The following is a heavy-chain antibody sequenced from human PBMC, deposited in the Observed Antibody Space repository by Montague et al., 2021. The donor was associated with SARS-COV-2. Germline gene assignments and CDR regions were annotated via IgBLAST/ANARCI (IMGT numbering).Heavy chain of an antibody. CDR2: IYLSGFT. V-gene: IGHV4-4*02. D-gene: IGHD3/OR15-3a*01. CDR1: DVSLSTSTY. CDR3: ARGGLGNRGFDY. J-gene: IGHJ4*02. Sequence: SETLSLTCVVSDVSLSTSTYWSWVRQSPAKGLEWVGEIYLSGFTXYNPPVKSRVSISLDDSRSQFSLRLTSVTAADTAVYFCARGGLGNRGFDYWGQGTLVTVSS.